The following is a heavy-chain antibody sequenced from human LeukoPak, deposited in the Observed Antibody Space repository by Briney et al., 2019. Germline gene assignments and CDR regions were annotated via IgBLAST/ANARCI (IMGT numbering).Heavy chain of an antibody. CDR1: GYTFSDYY. CDR3: AKEGERDLLPDF. CDR2: ISPNNGAT. Sequence: ASVKVSCKASGYTFSDYYIHWVRQAPGQGLQWLGWISPNNGATNYAPKFQGRVTMTGDTSIDIAYMELQSLTSDDTAMYYCAKEGERDLLPDFWGQGTLVTVSS. J-gene: IGHJ4*02. V-gene: IGHV1-2*02. D-gene: IGHD3-16*01.